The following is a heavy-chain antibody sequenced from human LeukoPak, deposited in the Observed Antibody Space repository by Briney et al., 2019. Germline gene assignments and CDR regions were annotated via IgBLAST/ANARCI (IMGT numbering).Heavy chain of an antibody. J-gene: IGHJ3*02. D-gene: IGHD3-3*01. CDR3: ARESWSDSVAFDI. CDR1: GFNFSSYA. Sequence: GGSLRLSCAASGFNFSSYAMHWVRQAPGEGLEWVGLISYGGVDKSYADSVKGRFTISRDSSKRTLYLQMNSLRAEDTAMYYCARESWSDSVAFDIWGLGTMVIVSS. CDR2: ISYGGVDK. V-gene: IGHV3-30*04.